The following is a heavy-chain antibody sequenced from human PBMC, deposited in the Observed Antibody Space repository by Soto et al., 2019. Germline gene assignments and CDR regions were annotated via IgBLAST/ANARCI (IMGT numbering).Heavy chain of an antibody. CDR1: GASISGGDYY. CDR2: IYYTGNT. D-gene: IGHD3-22*01. Sequence: QVQLQESGPGLVKPSQTLSLTCTVSGASISGGDYYWTWIRQPPGKGLEWIGSIYYTGNTYSNPSLESRLSISVDPSNNQFALRLTSVTVPDTAIYYCARATYDSSTYYLDYWGQGTLVTVSS. J-gene: IGHJ4*02. V-gene: IGHV4-30-4*01. CDR3: ARATYDSSTYYLDY.